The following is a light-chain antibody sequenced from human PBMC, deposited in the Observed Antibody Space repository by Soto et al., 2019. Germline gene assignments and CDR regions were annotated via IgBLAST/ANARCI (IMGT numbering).Light chain of an antibody. CDR2: DAS. CDR3: QQYNTYPWT. V-gene: IGKV1-5*01. CDR1: QSISIW. Sequence: DIQMTQSPATLSASVGDRVTITCRASQSISIWLAWYQQKPGKVPKLLIDDASSLESGVPSRFSGSGSGTEFTLTISSLQPDDFATYDCQQYNTYPWTFGQGTRVDIK. J-gene: IGKJ1*01.